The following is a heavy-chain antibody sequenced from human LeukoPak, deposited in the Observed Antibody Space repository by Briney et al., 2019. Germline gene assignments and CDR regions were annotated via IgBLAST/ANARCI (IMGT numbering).Heavy chain of an antibody. CDR1: GGSISSGGYY. CDR3: ARYYSSTWDY. V-gene: IGHV4-61*08. CDR2: IYYSGST. Sequence: SETLSLTCTVSGGSISSGGYYWSWIRQHPGKGLEWIGYIYYSGSTNYNPSLKSRVTISVDMLKNQFSLKLSSVTAADTAVYYCARYYSSTWDYWGQGTLVTVSS. J-gene: IGHJ4*02. D-gene: IGHD6-13*01.